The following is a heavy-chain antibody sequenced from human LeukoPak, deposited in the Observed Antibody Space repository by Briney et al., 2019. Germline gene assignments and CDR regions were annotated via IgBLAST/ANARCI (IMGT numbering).Heavy chain of an antibody. CDR2: INPSGDRT. Sequence: AXVXVSHKASGYTFSIFYMHWVRQAPGQGPEWMGIINPSGDRTTYAQKFQGRVNMTTDTSTSTFYMDLSSLRSDDTAVYYCARPARTNWFYYYGMDVWGPGTTVTVSS. D-gene: IGHD1-1*01. CDR1: GYTFSIFY. V-gene: IGHV1-46*01. J-gene: IGHJ6*02. CDR3: ARPARTNWFYYYGMDV.